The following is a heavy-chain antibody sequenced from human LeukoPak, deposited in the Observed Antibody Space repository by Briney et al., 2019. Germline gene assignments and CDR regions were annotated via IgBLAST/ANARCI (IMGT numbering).Heavy chain of an antibody. J-gene: IGHJ4*02. CDR1: GFTFSSYS. V-gene: IGHV3-21*01. D-gene: IGHD3-3*01. CDR2: ISSSSSYI. CDR3: ARAGYDFWSGYRVYYFDY. Sequence: GGSLRLSCAASGFTFSSYSMNWVRQAPGKGLEWVSSISSSSSYIYYADSVKGRFTISRDNAKNSLYLQMNSLRAEDTAVYYCARAGYDFWSGYRVYYFDYWGQGTLVTVSS.